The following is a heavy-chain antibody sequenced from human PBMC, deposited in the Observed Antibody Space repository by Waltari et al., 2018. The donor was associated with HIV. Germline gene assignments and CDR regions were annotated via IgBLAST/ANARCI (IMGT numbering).Heavy chain of an antibody. CDR3: AKDSMGAIDVEDYFDF. J-gene: IGHJ4*02. CDR1: GTTFSNYA. D-gene: IGHD1-26*01. Sequence: EVQLLESGGGLVQPGGSLRLTCATSGTTFSNYAMSWVRQAPGNGLGWVSTIRSIGDTTYYADSVKGRFTTTRANSKDTLYLQMNSLRAEDTAVYYCAKDSMGAIDVEDYFDFWGQGTLVTVSS. V-gene: IGHV3-23*01. CDR2: IRSIGDTT.